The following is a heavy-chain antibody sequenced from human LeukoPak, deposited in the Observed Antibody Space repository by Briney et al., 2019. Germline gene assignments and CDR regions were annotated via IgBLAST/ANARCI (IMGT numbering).Heavy chain of an antibody. CDR2: ISSSGSTI. V-gene: IGHV3-48*03. Sequence: GGSLRLSCAASGFTFSSYEMNWVRQAPGKGLEWVSYISSSGSTIYYADSVKGRFTISRDNAKNSLYLQMNSLRAEDTAVYYFARTRRYQLLHFDYWGQGTLVTVSS. J-gene: IGHJ4*02. CDR1: GFTFSSYE. CDR3: ARTRRYQLLHFDY. D-gene: IGHD2-2*01.